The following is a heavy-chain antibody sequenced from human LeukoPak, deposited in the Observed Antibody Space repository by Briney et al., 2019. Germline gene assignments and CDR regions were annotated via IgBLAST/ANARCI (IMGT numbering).Heavy chain of an antibody. V-gene: IGHV4-59*01. D-gene: IGHD7-27*01. CDR3: ASRKLGNDY. CDR2: IYYSGST. CDR1: GGSISSYY. Sequence: ASETLSLTCTVSGGSISSYYWSWIRQPPGKGLKWIGYIYYSGSTSYSPSLRSRVTISVDTSKNQFSLKLSSVTAADTAVYYCASRKLGNDYWGQGTLVTVSS. J-gene: IGHJ4*02.